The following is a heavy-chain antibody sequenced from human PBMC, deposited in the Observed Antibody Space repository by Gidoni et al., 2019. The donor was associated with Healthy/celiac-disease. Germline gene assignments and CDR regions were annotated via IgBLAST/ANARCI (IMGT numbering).Heavy chain of an antibody. J-gene: IGHJ5*02. CDR1: GYSISSGYY. V-gene: IGHV4-38-2*02. Sequence: QVQLQESGPGLVKPSETLSLTCTVSGYSISSGYYWGWIRQPPGKGLEWIGSIYHSGGTYYNPSLKSRVTISVDTSKNQFSLKLSSVTAADTAVYYCARERGFNWNYVYPWGQGTLVTVSS. CDR3: ARERGFNWNYVYP. D-gene: IGHD1-7*01. CDR2: IYHSGGT.